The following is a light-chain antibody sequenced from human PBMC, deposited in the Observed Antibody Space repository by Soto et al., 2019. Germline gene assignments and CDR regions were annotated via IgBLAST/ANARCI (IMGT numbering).Light chain of an antibody. CDR1: QSISSW. Sequence: DIQMTQSPSTLSASVGDRVTITCRASQSISSWLAWYQQKPGKDPKLLIYKASSLESGVPSRFSGSGSGTEFTLTISSLQPDDFAAYYCQQYNSYWYTFGQGTKLEIK. V-gene: IGKV1-5*03. CDR3: QQYNSYWYT. CDR2: KAS. J-gene: IGKJ2*01.